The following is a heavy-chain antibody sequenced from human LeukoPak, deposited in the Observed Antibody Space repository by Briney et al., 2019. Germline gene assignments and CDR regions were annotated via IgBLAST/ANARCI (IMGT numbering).Heavy chain of an antibody. Sequence: GGSLRLSCAASGFTFDDYGMSWVRQAPGKGLEWVSGINWNGGSTGYADSVKGRFTISRDNAKNSLYLQMNSPRAEDTALYYCARVGGAVVITYFDYWGQGTLVTVSS. D-gene: IGHD3-22*01. V-gene: IGHV3-20*04. CDR2: INWNGGST. CDR3: ARVGGAVVITYFDY. CDR1: GFTFDDYG. J-gene: IGHJ4*02.